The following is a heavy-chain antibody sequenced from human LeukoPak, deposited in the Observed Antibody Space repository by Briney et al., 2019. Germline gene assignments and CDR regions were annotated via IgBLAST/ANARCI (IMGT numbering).Heavy chain of an antibody. CDR2: IYHSGST. V-gene: IGHV4-4*02. CDR1: GGSISSSNW. D-gene: IGHD3-9*01. CDR3: ARVWYYDILTGYYVTEDGMDV. Sequence: SETLSLTCAVSGGSISSSNWWSWVRQPPGKGREWIGEIYHSGSTNYYPSLKSRVTISVDKSKNQFSLKLSSVTAADTAVYYCARVWYYDILTGYYVTEDGMDVWGKGTTVTVSS. J-gene: IGHJ6*04.